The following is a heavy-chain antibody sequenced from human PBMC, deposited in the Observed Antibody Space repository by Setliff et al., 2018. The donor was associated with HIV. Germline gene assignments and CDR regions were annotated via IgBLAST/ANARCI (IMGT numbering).Heavy chain of an antibody. CDR1: GFSLRSRGVG. D-gene: IGHD1-26*01. Sequence: SGPTLVNPTQTLTLTCTFSGFSLRSRGVGVGWIRQPPGKALEWLAVIYWNDHKYYSPSLRSRLTVTRDASKNQVVLTVTNVAPVDTATYFCAHTPVSWDQYFFDYWGQGTLVTVSS. CDR3: AHTPVSWDQYFFDY. V-gene: IGHV2-5*01. J-gene: IGHJ4*02. CDR2: IYWNDHK.